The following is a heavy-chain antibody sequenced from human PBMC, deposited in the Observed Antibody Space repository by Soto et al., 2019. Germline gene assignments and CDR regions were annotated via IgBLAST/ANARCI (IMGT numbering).Heavy chain of an antibody. CDR2: ISGSTTTI. CDR1: GFTFSSYS. V-gene: IGHV3-48*02. D-gene: IGHD6-19*01. J-gene: IGHJ6*02. Sequence: EVQLVESGGGLVQPGGSLRLSCAASGFTFSSYSVNWFRQAPGKGLEWISYISGSTTTIYYAASVKGRFTISRDKAKNSLYLQMNSLRYEDTAVYYCARAPVDYGMDVWGQGTTVTVSS. CDR3: ARAPVDYGMDV.